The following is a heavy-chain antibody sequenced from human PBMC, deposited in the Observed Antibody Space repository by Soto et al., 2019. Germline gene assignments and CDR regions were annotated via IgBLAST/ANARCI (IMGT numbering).Heavy chain of an antibody. J-gene: IGHJ4*02. D-gene: IGHD1-1*01. CDR3: AHIRGAGNPPLFDF. CDR2: IYWDDGK. CDR1: GFSLSTSEVG. V-gene: IGHV2-5*02. Sequence: QITLKESGPTLVKPTQTLTLTCTFSGFSLSTSEVGVGWIRQPPGKALEWLALIYWDDGKRYSPSLKSRLTITKDNSKTQVVLTMTNMDPVETATYYCAHIRGAGNPPLFDFRGQGTLVTVSS.